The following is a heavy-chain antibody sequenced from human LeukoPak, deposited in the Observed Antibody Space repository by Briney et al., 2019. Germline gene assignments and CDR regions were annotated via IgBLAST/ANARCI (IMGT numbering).Heavy chain of an antibody. J-gene: IGHJ5*02. CDR1: GYTFTSYD. CDR2: MNPNSVNT. CDR3: ARSRVWNRLFDP. D-gene: IGHD1-1*01. V-gene: IGHV1-8*01. Sequence: ASVKVSCKASGYTFTSYDINWVRQATGQGLEWMGWMNPNSVNTGYAQKFQGRVTMTRNTSISTAYMELSSLRSEDTAVYYCARSRVWNRLFDPWGQGTLVTVSS.